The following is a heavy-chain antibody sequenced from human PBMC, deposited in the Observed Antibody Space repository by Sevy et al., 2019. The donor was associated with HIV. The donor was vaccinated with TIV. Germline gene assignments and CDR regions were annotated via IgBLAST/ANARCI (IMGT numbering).Heavy chain of an antibody. D-gene: IGHD6-19*01. CDR1: GFTFKNYG. J-gene: IGHJ4*02. Sequence: GGSLRLSCAASGFTFKNYGMHWVRQAPGKGLEWVAFIRHDESLEYYADSVKGRFTISRDNSKNTLYLQTNSLRAEDTAVYYCARDRQGITVAGTAIDYWGQGTLVTVSS. CDR3: ARDRQGITVAGTAIDY. CDR2: IRHDESLE. V-gene: IGHV3-30*02.